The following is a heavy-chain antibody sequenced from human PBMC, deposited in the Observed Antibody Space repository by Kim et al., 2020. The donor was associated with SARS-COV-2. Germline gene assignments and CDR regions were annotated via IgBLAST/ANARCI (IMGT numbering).Heavy chain of an antibody. Sequence: SVKVSCKASGGTFSSYAISWVRQAPGQGLEWMGGIIPIFGTANYAQKFQGRVTITADESTSTAYMELSSLRSEGTAVYYCVSYIPGYSGYESMVYYFDYWGQGTLVTVSS. V-gene: IGHV1-69*13. J-gene: IGHJ4*02. D-gene: IGHD5-12*01. CDR3: VSYIPGYSGYESMVYYFDY. CDR2: IIPIFGTA. CDR1: GGTFSSYA.